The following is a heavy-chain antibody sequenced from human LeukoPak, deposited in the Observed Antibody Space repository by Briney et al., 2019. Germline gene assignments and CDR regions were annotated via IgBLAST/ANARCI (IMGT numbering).Heavy chain of an antibody. CDR2: MSWNSGSI. CDR3: AKDAPSYSSSWYYFDY. V-gene: IGHV3-9*01. J-gene: IGHJ4*02. CDR1: GFTFDEYA. Sequence: TGGSLRLSCAASGFTFDEYAMHWVRQAPGKGLGWVSGMSWNSGSIGYADSVKGRFTISRDNAKDSLYLQMNSLRAEDTALYYCAKDAPSYSSSWYYFDYWGQGTLVTVSS. D-gene: IGHD6-13*01.